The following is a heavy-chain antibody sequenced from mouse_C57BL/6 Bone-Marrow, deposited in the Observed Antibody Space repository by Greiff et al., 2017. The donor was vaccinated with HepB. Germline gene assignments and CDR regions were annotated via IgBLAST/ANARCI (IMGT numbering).Heavy chain of an antibody. Sequence: QVHVKQPGAELVKPGASVKLSCKASGYTFTSYWMHWVKQRPGQGLEWIGMIHPNSGSTNYNEKFKSKATLTVDKSSSTAYMQLSSLTSEDSAVYYCARLGTTVVARYFDVWGTGTTVTVSS. CDR2: IHPNSGST. J-gene: IGHJ1*03. CDR3: ARLGTTVVARYFDV. CDR1: GYTFTSYW. V-gene: IGHV1-64*01. D-gene: IGHD1-1*01.